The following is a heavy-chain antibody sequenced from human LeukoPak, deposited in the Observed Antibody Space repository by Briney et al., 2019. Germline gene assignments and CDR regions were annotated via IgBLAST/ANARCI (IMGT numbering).Heavy chain of an antibody. J-gene: IGHJ4*02. Sequence: PSETLSLTCAVSGESFSVYFWTWIRQHPEKARECIGYIYYSGSTYYNPSLKSRVTISGDTSKNQFSLKLSCVTAADTAVYYCARDYSSKYYSDYWGQGTLGTASS. V-gene: IGHV4-31*11. CDR3: ARDYSSKYYSDY. D-gene: IGHD2-2*01. CDR2: IYYSGST. CDR1: GESFSVYF.